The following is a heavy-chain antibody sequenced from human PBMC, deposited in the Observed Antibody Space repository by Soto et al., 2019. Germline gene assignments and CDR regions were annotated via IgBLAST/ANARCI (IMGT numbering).Heavy chain of an antibody. CDR1: GFTFSSYA. Sequence: SLRLSCAASGFTFSSYAMHWVRQAPGKGLEWVAVISYDGSNKYYADSVKGRFTISRDNSKNTLYLQMNSLRAEDTAVYYCARSPGGYYIDWGQGTMVTVSS. CDR2: ISYDGSNK. V-gene: IGHV3-30-3*01. J-gene: IGHJ3*01. D-gene: IGHD3-9*01. CDR3: ARSPGGYYID.